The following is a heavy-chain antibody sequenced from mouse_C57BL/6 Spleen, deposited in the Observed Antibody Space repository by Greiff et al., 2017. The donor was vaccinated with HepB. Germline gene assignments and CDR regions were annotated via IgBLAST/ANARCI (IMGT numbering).Heavy chain of an antibody. V-gene: IGHV5-4*03. J-gene: IGHJ3*01. CDR3: ASGGGNYGDWFAY. D-gene: IGHD2-1*01. CDR1: GFTFSSYA. Sequence: EVMLVESGGGLVKPGGSLKLSCAASGFTFSSYAMSWVRQTPEKRLEWVATISDGGSYTYYPDNVKGRVTISRDNAKNNLYLQMSHLKSEDTAMYYCASGGGNYGDWFAYWGQGTLVTVSA. CDR2: ISDGGSYT.